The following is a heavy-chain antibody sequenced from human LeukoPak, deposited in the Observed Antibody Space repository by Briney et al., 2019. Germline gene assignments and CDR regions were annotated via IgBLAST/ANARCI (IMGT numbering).Heavy chain of an antibody. CDR1: GFTFNSYA. CDR2: ITGSGGST. D-gene: IGHD6-19*01. CDR3: ARGQWYSGGWYFDY. V-gene: IGHV3-23*01. Sequence: GGSLRLSCAASGFTFNSYAVSWVRQAPGKGLGWVSIITGSGGSTYYADSVQGRFTISRDNSKNTLYLQMNSLRAEDTAIYYCARGQWYSGGWYFDYWGQGTLVTVSS. J-gene: IGHJ4*02.